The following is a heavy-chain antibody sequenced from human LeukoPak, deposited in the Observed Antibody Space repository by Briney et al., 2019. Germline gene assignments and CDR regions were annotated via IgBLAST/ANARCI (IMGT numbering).Heavy chain of an antibody. Sequence: GGSLRLSCAASGFTFSSYGMHWVRQAPGKGLEWVAVIWYDGSNKYHADSVKGRFTISRDNSKNTLYLQMNSLRAEDTAVYYCARAEGYYDSSGNDAFDIWGQGTMVTVSS. J-gene: IGHJ3*02. CDR3: ARAEGYYDSSGNDAFDI. CDR1: GFTFSSYG. CDR2: IWYDGSNK. V-gene: IGHV3-33*01. D-gene: IGHD3-22*01.